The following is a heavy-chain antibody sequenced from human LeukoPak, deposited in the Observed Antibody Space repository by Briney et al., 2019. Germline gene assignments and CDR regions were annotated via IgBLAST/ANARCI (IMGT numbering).Heavy chain of an antibody. V-gene: IGHV1-18*01. J-gene: IGHJ4*02. D-gene: IGHD6-19*01. Sequence: ASVKASCKASGYTFTSYGISWVRQAPGQGLEWMGWTSPYNGNTNYAQKLQGRATMTTDTSTSTAYMELRSLRSDDTAVYYCAREWAVAGVDYWGQGALVTVSS. CDR2: TSPYNGNT. CDR3: AREWAVAGVDY. CDR1: GYTFTSYG.